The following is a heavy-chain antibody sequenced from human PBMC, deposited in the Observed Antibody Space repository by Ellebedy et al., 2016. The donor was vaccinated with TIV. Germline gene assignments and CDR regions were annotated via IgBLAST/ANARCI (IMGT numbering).Heavy chain of an antibody. V-gene: IGHV4-61*01. Sequence: MPSETLSLTCTVSGGSVSSDNYYWSWIRQSPEKGLEWIGYIYYSGTTNYNPSLKSRLTISVDTSKNQLSLQLRSVTAADTAVYYCAGAVAGIRYWGQGTLVTVSS. D-gene: IGHD6-19*01. CDR1: GGSVSSDNYY. CDR2: IYYSGTT. J-gene: IGHJ4*02. CDR3: AGAVAGIRY.